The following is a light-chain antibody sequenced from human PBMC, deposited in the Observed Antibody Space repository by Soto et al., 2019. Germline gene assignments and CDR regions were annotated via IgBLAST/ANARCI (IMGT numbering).Light chain of an antibody. CDR3: TSKTRSTYVV. V-gene: IGLV2-14*03. J-gene: IGLJ2*01. CDR2: GVS. CDR1: SSDVGGYNY. Sequence: QSALTQPASVSGSPGQSITISCTGTSSDVGGYNYVSWYQQYPGKAPKLVIYGVSNRPSGVPNRFSGSKSGNTASLTISGLQAEDEADYYCTSKTRSTYVVFGGGTKLTVL.